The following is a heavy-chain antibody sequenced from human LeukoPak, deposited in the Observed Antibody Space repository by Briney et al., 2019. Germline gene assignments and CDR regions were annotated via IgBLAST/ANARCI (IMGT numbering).Heavy chain of an antibody. V-gene: IGHV3-48*03. CDR2: IDSSGSNI. D-gene: IGHD5-24*01. Sequence: GGSLRLSCEASGFIFSNYWMAWVRQAPGKGLEWVSYIDSSGSNIHYADSVKGRFTISRDNAKNSLYLQMNSLRAEDTAVYYCARTKEKASISYFDSWGQGTLVTVSS. J-gene: IGHJ4*02. CDR3: ARTKEKASISYFDS. CDR1: GFIFSNYW.